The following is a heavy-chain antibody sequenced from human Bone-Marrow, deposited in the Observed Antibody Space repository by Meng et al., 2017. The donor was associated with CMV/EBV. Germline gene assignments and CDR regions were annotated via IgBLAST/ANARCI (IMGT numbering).Heavy chain of an antibody. J-gene: IGHJ6*02. CDR3: ARDRNDFWSGYSSSYYYYGMDV. CDR2: ISYDGSNK. CDR1: GFTFSSYG. Sequence: GESLKISCAASGFTFSSYGMHWVRQAPGKGLEWVAVISYDGSNKYYADSVKGRFTISRDNSKNTLYLQMNSLRAEDTAVYYCARDRNDFWSGYSSSYYYYGMDVWGQGTTVTVSS. D-gene: IGHD3-3*01. V-gene: IGHV3-30*19.